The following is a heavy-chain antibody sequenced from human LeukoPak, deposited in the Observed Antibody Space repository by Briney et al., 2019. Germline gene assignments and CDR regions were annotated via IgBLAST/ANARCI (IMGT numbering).Heavy chain of an antibody. CDR2: IIPIFGTA. V-gene: IGHV1-69*13. D-gene: IGHD2-2*02. J-gene: IGHJ5*02. Sequence: ASVKVSCKASGGTFSSYAISWVRQAPGQGLEWMGGIIPIFGTANYPQKFQGRVTITADESTSTAYMELSSLRSEDTAVYYCAREPSRGPAAISNPWGQGTLVTVSS. CDR1: GGTFSSYA. CDR3: AREPSRGPAAISNP.